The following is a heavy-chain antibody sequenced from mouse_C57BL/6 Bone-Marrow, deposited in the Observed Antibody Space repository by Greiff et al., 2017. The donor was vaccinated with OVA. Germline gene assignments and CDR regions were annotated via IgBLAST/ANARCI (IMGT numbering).Heavy chain of an antibody. CDR1: GFTFSSYG. CDR2: ISSGGSYT. D-gene: IGHD2-1*01. V-gene: IGHV5-6*01. CDR3: ARHGGNSFAY. J-gene: IGHJ3*01. Sequence: EVKVVESGGDLVKPGGSLKLSCAASGFTFSSYGMSWVRQTPDKRLEWVATISSGGSYTYYPDSVKGRFTISRDNAKNPLYLQMSSLKSEDTAMYYCARHGGNSFAYWGQGTLVTVSA.